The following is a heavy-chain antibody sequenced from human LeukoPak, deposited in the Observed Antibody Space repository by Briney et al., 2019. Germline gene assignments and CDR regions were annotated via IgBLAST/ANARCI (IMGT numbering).Heavy chain of an antibody. D-gene: IGHD3-22*01. J-gene: IGHJ4*02. CDR3: AKDSYYDSSGYVDY. CDR2: ISGSGGST. V-gene: IGHV3-23*01. Sequence: GGSLRLSCAASGFTFSSYGMSWVRQAPGKGLEWVSAISGSGGSTYYADSVKGRFTISRDNSKNTLYLQMNSLRAGDTAVYYCAKDSYYDSSGYVDYWGQGTLVTVSS. CDR1: GFTFSSYG.